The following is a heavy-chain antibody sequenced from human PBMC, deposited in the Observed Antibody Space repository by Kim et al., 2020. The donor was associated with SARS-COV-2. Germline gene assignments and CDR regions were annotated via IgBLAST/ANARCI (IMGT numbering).Heavy chain of an antibody. V-gene: IGHV4-59*01. J-gene: IGHJ4*01. D-gene: IGHD6-19*01. CDR1: GGSISSYY. CDR2: IYYSGST. CDR3: ARVKFMYSSGSYYFDY. Sequence: SETLSLTCTVSGGSISSYYWSWIRQPPGKGLEWIGYIYYSGSTNYNPSLKSRVTISVDTSKNQFSLKLSSVTAAATAVYYCARVKFMYSSGSYYFDYWG.